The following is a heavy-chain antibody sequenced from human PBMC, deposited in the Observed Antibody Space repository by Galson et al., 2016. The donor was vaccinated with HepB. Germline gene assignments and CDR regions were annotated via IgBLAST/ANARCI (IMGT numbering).Heavy chain of an antibody. J-gene: IGHJ4*02. D-gene: IGHD2/OR15-2a*01. CDR1: GGSISSSSYY. CDR3: ARQVHDYLDSKGLH. CDR2: IYYSGST. Sequence: SETLSLTCTVSGGSISSSSYYWGWIRQPPGKGLEWIGSIYYSGSTYYNPSLKSRVTISVDTSKNQFSLWLTSVTAADTAVYYCARQVHDYLDSKGLHWGQGTLVTVST. V-gene: IGHV4-39*01.